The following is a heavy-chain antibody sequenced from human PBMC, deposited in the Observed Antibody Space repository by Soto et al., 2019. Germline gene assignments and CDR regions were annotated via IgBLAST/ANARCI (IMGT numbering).Heavy chain of an antibody. D-gene: IGHD6-13*01. CDR3: ARDSRQLTQGWFDP. V-gene: IGHV4-31*03. CDR2: IYYSGST. J-gene: IGHJ5*02. CDR1: GGSISSGGYY. Sequence: QVQLQESGPGLVKPSQTPSLTCTVSGGSISSGGYYWSWIRQHPGKGLEWIGYIYYSGSTYYNPSLKSRVTISVDTSKNQFSLKLSSVTAADTAVYYCARDSRQLTQGWFDPWGQGTLVTVSS.